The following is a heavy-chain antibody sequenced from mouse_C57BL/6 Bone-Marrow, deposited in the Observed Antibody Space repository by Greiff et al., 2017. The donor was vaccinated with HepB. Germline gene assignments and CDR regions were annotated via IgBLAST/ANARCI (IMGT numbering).Heavy chain of an antibody. Sequence: VQLQESGAELVRPGTSVKVSCKASGYAFTNYLIEWVKQRPGQGLEWIGVINPGSGGTNYNEKFKGKATLTADKSSSTAYMQLSSLTSEDSAVYFCASKPWYFDVWGTGTTVTVSS. V-gene: IGHV1-54*01. CDR1: GYAFTNYL. CDR3: ASKPWYFDV. J-gene: IGHJ1*03. CDR2: INPGSGGT.